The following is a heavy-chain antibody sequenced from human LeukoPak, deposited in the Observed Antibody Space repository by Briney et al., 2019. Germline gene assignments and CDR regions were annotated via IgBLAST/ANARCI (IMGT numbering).Heavy chain of an antibody. CDR2: ISSSSSYI. J-gene: IGHJ3*02. CDR1: GFTFSSYR. Sequence: PGRSLRLSCAASGFTFSSYRMNWVRQAPGKGLEWVSSISSSSSYIYYADSVKGRFTISRDNAKNSLYLQMNSLRAEDTAVYYCARGARIAAAAAPGDAFDIWGQGTMVTVSS. CDR3: ARGARIAAAAAPGDAFDI. D-gene: IGHD6-13*01. V-gene: IGHV3-21*01.